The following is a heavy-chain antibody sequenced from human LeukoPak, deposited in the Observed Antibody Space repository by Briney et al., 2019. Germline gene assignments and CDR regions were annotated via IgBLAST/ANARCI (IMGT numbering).Heavy chain of an antibody. CDR2: INPNSGGT. CDR3: ARDYAAPVGSYSSSWADY. CDR1: GYTFTGYY. Sequence: GASVKVSCNASGYTFTGYYMHWVRQAPGQGLEWMGWINPNSGGTNYAQKFQGRVTMTRDTSISTAHMELSRLRSDDTAVYYCARDYAAPVGSYSSSWADYWGQGTLVTVSS. J-gene: IGHJ4*02. V-gene: IGHV1-2*02. D-gene: IGHD6-13*01.